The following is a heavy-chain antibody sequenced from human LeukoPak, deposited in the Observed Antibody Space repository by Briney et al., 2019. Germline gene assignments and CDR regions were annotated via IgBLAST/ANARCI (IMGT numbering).Heavy chain of an antibody. CDR1: GYTFTSYG. J-gene: IGHJ4*02. Sequence: GASVTVSCKASGYTFTSYGISWVRQAPRQGLEWMGWINAYNGNTNYAQKLHGRLTMTTDTSTSTAYMELRSLRSDDTAVYYCARSMGLRLLEWLTVDYWGQGTLVTVSS. V-gene: IGHV1-18*01. CDR2: INAYNGNT. CDR3: ARSMGLRLLEWLTVDY. D-gene: IGHD3-3*01.